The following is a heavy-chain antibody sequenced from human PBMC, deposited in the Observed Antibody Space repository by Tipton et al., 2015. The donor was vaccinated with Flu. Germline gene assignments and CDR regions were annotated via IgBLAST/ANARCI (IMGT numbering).Heavy chain of an antibody. Sequence: LRLSCPVSGNSIASDYYWGWIRQPPGKGLEWIGNLHHAGNTYYNPSLRSRVTILVDRSKNQFSLKLSSVTAADTAVYYCARRTNYYDSSGYFRDNWFDPWGQGTLVTVSS. D-gene: IGHD3-22*01. CDR1: GNSIASDYY. CDR2: LHHAGNT. J-gene: IGHJ5*02. CDR3: ARRTNYYDSSGYFRDNWFDP. V-gene: IGHV4-38-2*01.